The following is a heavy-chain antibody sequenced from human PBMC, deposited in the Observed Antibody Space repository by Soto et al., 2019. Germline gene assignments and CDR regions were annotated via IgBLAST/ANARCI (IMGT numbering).Heavy chain of an antibody. D-gene: IGHD1-26*01. CDR1: GFTFSSYA. J-gene: IGHJ4*02. V-gene: IGHV3-30-3*01. CDR2: ISYDGSNK. Sequence: PGGSLRLSCAASGFTFSSYAMHWVRQAPGKGLEWVAVISYDGSNKYYADSVKGRFTISRDNSKNTLYLQMNSLRAEDTAVYYCALTPDSGSFNFDYWGQGTLVTVSS. CDR3: ALTPDSGSFNFDY.